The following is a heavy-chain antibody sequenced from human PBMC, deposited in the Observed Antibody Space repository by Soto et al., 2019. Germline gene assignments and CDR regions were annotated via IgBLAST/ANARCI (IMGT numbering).Heavy chain of an antibody. Sequence: SVKVSCKASGGTFSSYAIGWVRQAPGQGLEWMGGIIPIFGTANYAQKFQGRVTITADESTSTAYMELSSLRSEDTAVYYCARAVSVWSGYKVNWLDPWGQGTLVTVSS. CDR1: GGTFSSYA. CDR2: IIPIFGTA. J-gene: IGHJ5*02. D-gene: IGHD3-3*01. V-gene: IGHV1-69*13. CDR3: ARAVSVWSGYKVNWLDP.